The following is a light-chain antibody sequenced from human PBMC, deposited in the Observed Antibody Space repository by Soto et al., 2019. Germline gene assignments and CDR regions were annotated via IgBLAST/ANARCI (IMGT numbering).Light chain of an antibody. CDR2: DAS. CDR3: QQRSNWLT. Sequence: ASLSKKKGERATLSCRASQSVSSYLAWYQQKPGQAPRLLIYDASNRATGIPARFSGSGSGTDFTLTISSLEPEDFAVYYCQQRSNWLTFGGGTKVDIK. J-gene: IGKJ4*01. V-gene: IGKV3-11*01. CDR1: QSVSSY.